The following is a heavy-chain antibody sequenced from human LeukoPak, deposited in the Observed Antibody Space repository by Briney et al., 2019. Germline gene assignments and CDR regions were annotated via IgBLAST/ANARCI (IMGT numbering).Heavy chain of an antibody. CDR3: ARIDAVAATPTSFDY. J-gene: IGHJ4*02. D-gene: IGHD6-19*01. Sequence: KPSETLSLTCTVSGGSISIFYWSWIRQPPGKGLEWIGDIYYSGTTNYNPSLKSRLTMSLDTSKNQFSLRLTSVTAADTAVYYCARIDAVAATPTSFDYWGQGTLVTVSS. CDR2: IYYSGTT. CDR1: GGSISIFY. V-gene: IGHV4-59*01.